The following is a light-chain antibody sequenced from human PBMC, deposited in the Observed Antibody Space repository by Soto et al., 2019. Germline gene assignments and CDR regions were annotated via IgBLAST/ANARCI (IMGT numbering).Light chain of an antibody. CDR3: QHMRT. J-gene: IGKJ1*01. CDR1: QSVSGW. Sequence: DIQMTQSPSTLSASVGDTVTVSCRASQSVSGWLAWYQQKPGEAPKLLIYDASALPRGVPSRFSGSGFGTEFSLTISSLQPDDFGSYYCQHMRTFGQGTKVDIK. V-gene: IGKV1-5*01. CDR2: DAS.